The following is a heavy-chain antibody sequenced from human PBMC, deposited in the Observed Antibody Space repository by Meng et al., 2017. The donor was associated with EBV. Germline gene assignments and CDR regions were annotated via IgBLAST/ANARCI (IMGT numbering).Heavy chain of an antibody. J-gene: IGHJ4*02. CDR2: IIPIFGTA. D-gene: IGHD6-13*01. CDR3: ARAEIAAAGRLDY. CDR1: GGTFSSYA. Sequence: QGHLVRSGSEVKKPGSPVQVCCKASGGTFSSYANSWVRQSPGQVLECMGGIIPIFGTAYYAQKFQGRVTITADKSTSTAYMELSSLRSDDTAVYYCARAEIAAAGRLDYWGQGTLVTVSS. V-gene: IGHV1-69*06.